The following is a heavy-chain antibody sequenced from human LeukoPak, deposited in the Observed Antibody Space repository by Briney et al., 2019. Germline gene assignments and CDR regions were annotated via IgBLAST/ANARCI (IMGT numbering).Heavy chain of an antibody. J-gene: IGHJ6*02. CDR3: ARXGXXXXWXXXXXVADPYGMDV. CDR1: GYTFTSYA. D-gene: IGHD3-3*01. V-gene: IGHV1-3*01. Sequence: GASVKVSCKASGYTFTSYAMHWVRQAPGQRLEWMGWINAGNGNTKYSQKFQGRVTITRDTSASTAYMELSSLRSEDTAVYYCARXGXXXXWXXXXXVADPYGMDVWGQGTTVTVSS. CDR2: INAGNGNT.